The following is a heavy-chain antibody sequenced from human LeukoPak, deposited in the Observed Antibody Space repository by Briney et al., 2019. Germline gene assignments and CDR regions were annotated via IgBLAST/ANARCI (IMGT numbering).Heavy chain of an antibody. CDR3: ARDGPPVRRQSIAARPHYYYYMDV. D-gene: IGHD6-6*01. CDR2: ISSSSSYI. J-gene: IGHJ6*03. V-gene: IGHV3-21*01. CDR1: GFTFSSYS. Sequence: GGSLRLSCAASGFTFSSYSMNWVRQAPGKGLEWVSSISSSSSYIYYADSVKGRFTISRDNAKNSLYLQMNSLRAEDTAVYYCARDGPPVRRQSIAARPHYYYYMDVWGKGTTVTVSS.